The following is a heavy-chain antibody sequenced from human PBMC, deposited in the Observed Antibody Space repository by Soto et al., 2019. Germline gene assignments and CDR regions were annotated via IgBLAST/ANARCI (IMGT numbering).Heavy chain of an antibody. V-gene: IGHV3-21*01. CDR1: GFTFSSYS. Sequence: EVQLVESGGGLVKPGGSLRLSCAASGFTFSSYSMNWVRQAPGKGLEGVSSISSSSSYIYYADSVKGRFTISRDNAKNSLSLQMNSLRAEDTAVYYCARRGEGFDYWGQGTLVTVSS. J-gene: IGHJ4*02. CDR3: ARRGEGFDY. CDR2: ISSSSSYI.